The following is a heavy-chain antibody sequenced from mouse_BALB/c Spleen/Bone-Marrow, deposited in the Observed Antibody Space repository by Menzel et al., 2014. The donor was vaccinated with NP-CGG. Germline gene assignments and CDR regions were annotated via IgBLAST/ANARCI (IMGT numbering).Heavy chain of an antibody. CDR1: GFSLTTYG. CDR3: ARAHYDYVLFDY. J-gene: IGHJ2*01. Sequence: QVQLKQSGPGLVAPSQSLSIACTVSGFSLTTYGVHWVRQPPGKGLEWLGVIWAGGSTNYNSALMSRLSISKDNSKSQVFLKMNSLQTDDTAMYYCARAHYDYVLFDYWGQGTTLTVSS. CDR2: IWAGGST. V-gene: IGHV2-9*02. D-gene: IGHD2-4*01.